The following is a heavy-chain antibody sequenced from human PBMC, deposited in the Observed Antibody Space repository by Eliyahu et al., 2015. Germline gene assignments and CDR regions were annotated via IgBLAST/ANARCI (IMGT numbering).Heavy chain of an antibody. V-gene: IGHV3-30*03. CDR2: ISYDGSNK. D-gene: IGHD3-3*01. CDR3: ARASYYDFWSGYYTTYYYYGMDV. Sequence: QVQLVESGGGVVQPGRSLRLSCAASGFTFSXXGMHWVRQAPGKGLEWVAVISYDGSNKYYADSVKGRFTISRDNSKNTLYLQMNSLRAEDTAVYYCARASYYDFWSGYYTTYYYYGMDVWGQGTTVTVSS. CDR1: GFTFSXXG. J-gene: IGHJ6*02.